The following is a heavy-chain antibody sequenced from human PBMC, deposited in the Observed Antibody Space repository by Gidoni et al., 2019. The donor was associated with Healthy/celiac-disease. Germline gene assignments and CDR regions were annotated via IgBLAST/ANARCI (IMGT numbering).Heavy chain of an antibody. D-gene: IGHD2-2*01. CDR1: GFTFSSYR. J-gene: IGHJ3*02. CDR2: ISSSSSYI. Sequence: EVQLVESGGGLVKPGGSLRLSCAASGFTFSSYRMHWVRQAPGKGLEWGSSISSSSSYIYYADSVKGRFTISRDNAKNSLYLQMNSLRAEDTAVYYCARLEGACSSTSCYLFAFDIWGQGTMVTVSS. V-gene: IGHV3-21*01. CDR3: ARLEGACSSTSCYLFAFDI.